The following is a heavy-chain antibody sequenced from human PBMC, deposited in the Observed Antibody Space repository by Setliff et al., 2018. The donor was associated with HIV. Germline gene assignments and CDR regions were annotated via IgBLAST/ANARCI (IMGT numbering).Heavy chain of an antibody. CDR3: AKFYCPHGVCYGFDI. J-gene: IGHJ3*02. CDR2: IHTSGST. V-gene: IGHV4-4*09. D-gene: IGHD2-8*01. CDR1: GGSMTNY. Sequence: SETLSLTCTVSGGSMTNYWSWIRQPPGKGLEFIGHIHTSGSTIYNPSLKSRLTITIDTSRNQFSLKLTSVPAADTAVYYCAKFYCPHGVCYGFDIWGQGTMVTVS.